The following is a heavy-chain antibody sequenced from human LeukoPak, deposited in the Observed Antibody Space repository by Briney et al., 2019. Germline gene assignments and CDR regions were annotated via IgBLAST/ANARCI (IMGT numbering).Heavy chain of an antibody. D-gene: IGHD2-2*01. CDR2: IYWNDDK. V-gene: IGHV2-5*01. Sequence: SGPTLVKPTQTLTLTCTFSGFSLSTSGVGVGWVRQPPGKALEWLALIYWNDDKRYSPSLKSRLTITKDTSKNQVVLTMTNMDPVDTATYYCARIVVVPAAGSLAFDIWGQGTMVTVSS. CDR1: GFSLSTSGVG. CDR3: ARIVVVPAAGSLAFDI. J-gene: IGHJ3*02.